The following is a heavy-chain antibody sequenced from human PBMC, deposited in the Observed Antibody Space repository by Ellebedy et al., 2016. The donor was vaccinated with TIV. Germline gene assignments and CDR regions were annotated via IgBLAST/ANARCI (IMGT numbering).Heavy chain of an antibody. D-gene: IGHD4-11*01. J-gene: IGHJ4*02. CDR1: GYSFTNYN. Sequence: AASVKVSCMASGYSFTNYNINWVRQATGQGLEWMGWMNPDSGNTDYAQKFLGRITMTRDTSISTAFMELRSLTSDDTAVYYCARNYRNENDHWGQGSLVTVSS. V-gene: IGHV1-8*01. CDR3: ARNYRNENDH. CDR2: MNPDSGNT.